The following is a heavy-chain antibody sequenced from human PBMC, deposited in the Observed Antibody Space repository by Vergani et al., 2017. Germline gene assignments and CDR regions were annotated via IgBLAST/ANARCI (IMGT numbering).Heavy chain of an antibody. J-gene: IGHJ4*02. Sequence: QVQLVQSGAEVKKPGASVKVSCKASGYTFTSYGISWVRQAPGQGLEWMGWISAYNGNTNYAQKLQGRVTMTTDTSTSTAYMELRSLRSDDTAVYYCASGYCSRVDCYKTYFEYWGQGSLVTVSS. V-gene: IGHV1-18*01. CDR2: ISAYNGNT. CDR3: ASGYCSRVDCYKTYFEY. CDR1: GYTFTSYG. D-gene: IGHD2-15*01.